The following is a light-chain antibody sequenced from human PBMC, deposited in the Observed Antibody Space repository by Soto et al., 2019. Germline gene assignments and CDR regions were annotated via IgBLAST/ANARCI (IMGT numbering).Light chain of an antibody. CDR3: QQYGSSPPRT. CDR2: GAT. CDR1: QTINSN. J-gene: IGKJ1*01. V-gene: IGKV3-15*01. Sequence: EVVMTQSPATLSVSPGERATLSCRASQTINSNLAWYQQKPGQAPRLLIHGATTRATGIPGRFSGSGSGTEFTLTISSLQSEDIAVYYCQQYGSSPPRTFGQGTKVDIK.